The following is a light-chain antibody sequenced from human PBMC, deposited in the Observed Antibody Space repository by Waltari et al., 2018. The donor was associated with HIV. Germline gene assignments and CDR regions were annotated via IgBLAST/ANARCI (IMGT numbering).Light chain of an antibody. Sequence: NFMLTQPHSVSESPGETITIPCPRSSGSIVSNYVQWYQQRPGSAPAIVIYEGIQRPSGVPDRFSGSIDSSSNSASLTISGLKTEDEADYYCQSYDSSNVVFGGGTKLTVL. J-gene: IGLJ2*01. V-gene: IGLV6-57*03. CDR3: QSYDSSNVV. CDR1: SGSIVSNY. CDR2: EGI.